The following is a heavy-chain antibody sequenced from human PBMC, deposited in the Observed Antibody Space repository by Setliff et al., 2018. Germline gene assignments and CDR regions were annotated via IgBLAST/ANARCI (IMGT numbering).Heavy chain of an antibody. CDR3: AQKHQRASWAFDP. J-gene: IGHJ5*02. CDR1: GASVSGNSYY. V-gene: IGHV4-39*07. Sequence: PSETLSLTCTVSGASVSGNSYYWGWIRQPPGKGLEWIGSMYYGGGGSTYYNASLKSRVTISVDTSKNQFSLKLRSVTAADTAIYYCAQKHQRASWAFDPWGRGTLVTVSS. CDR2: MYYGGGGST. D-gene: IGHD2-2*01.